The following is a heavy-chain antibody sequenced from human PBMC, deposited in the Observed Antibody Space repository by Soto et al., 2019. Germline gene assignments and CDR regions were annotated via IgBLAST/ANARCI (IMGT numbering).Heavy chain of an antibody. D-gene: IGHD1-26*01. CDR2: IYYSGST. CDR3: ARSGGSYFNSRFDP. CDR1: GGSISSYY. Sequence: QVQLQESGPGLVKPSETLSLTCTVSGGSISSYYWSWIRQPPGKGLEWIGYIYYSGSTNYNPSLKSRVTISVHTSKNQFSLKLSSVTAADTAVYYCARSGGSYFNSRFDPWGQGTLVTVSS. J-gene: IGHJ5*02. V-gene: IGHV4-59*01.